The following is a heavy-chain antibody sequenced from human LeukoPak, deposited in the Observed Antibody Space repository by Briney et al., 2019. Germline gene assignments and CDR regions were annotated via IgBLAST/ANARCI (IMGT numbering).Heavy chain of an antibody. Sequence: IPSETLSLTCAVYGGSFSGYYWSWIRQLPGKGLEWIGEINHSGSTNYNPSLKSRVTISVDTSKNQFSLKLSSVTAADTAVYYCARGYCSGGSCYSWGYYYYYYMDVWGKGTTVTVSS. CDR2: INHSGST. V-gene: IGHV4-34*01. J-gene: IGHJ6*03. CDR1: GGSFSGYY. D-gene: IGHD2-15*01. CDR3: ARGYCSGGSCYSWGYYYYYYMDV.